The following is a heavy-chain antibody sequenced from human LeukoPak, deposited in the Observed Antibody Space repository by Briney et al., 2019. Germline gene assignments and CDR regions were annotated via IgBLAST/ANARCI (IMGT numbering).Heavy chain of an antibody. V-gene: IGHV4-38-2*02. CDR2: IYHSGST. CDR3: ARHRPDCSSTSCYIYYYYMDV. Sequence: SETLSLTCTVSGGSISSYYWGWIRQPPGKGLEWIGSIYHSGSTYYNPSLKSRVTISVDTSKNQFSLKLSSVTAADTAVYYCARHRPDCSSTSCYIYYYYMDVWGKGTTVTVSS. D-gene: IGHD2-2*02. J-gene: IGHJ6*03. CDR1: GGSISSYY.